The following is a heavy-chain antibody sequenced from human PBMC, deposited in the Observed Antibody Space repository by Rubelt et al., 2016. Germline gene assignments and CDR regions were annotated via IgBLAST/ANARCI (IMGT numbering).Heavy chain of an antibody. CDR2: INHSGST. CDR1: GGSFSGYY. Sequence: QVQLQQWGAGLLKPSETLSLTCAVYGGSFSGYYWSWIRQPPGKGLEWIGEINHSGSTNYNPSLKSRVTISVDTSKNQLSLKLSSVTAADTAVYYCARGASGYCSSTSCYGIVDYWGQGTLVTVSS. V-gene: IGHV4-34*01. D-gene: IGHD2-2*01. CDR3: ARGASGYCSSTSCYGIVDY. J-gene: IGHJ4*02.